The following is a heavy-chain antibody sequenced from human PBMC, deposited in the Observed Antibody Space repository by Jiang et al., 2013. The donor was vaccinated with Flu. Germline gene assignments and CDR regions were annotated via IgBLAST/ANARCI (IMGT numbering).Heavy chain of an antibody. CDR2: ISYDGSNK. Sequence: SGFTFSSYGMHWVRQAPGKGLEWVAVISYDGSNKYYADSVKGRFTISRDNSKNTLYLQMNSLRAEDTAVYYCANEQDDSSGYYGWFDPWGQGTLVTVSS. CDR1: GFTFSSYG. J-gene: IGHJ5*02. V-gene: IGHV3-30*18. CDR3: ANEQDDSSGYYGWFDP. D-gene: IGHD3-22*01.